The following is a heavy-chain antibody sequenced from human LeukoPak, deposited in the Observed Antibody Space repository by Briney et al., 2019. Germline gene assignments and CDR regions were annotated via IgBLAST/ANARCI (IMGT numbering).Heavy chain of an antibody. CDR2: ISSSSTYI. V-gene: IGHV3-21*01. CDR3: ARDLVERFHY. J-gene: IGHJ4*02. D-gene: IGHD3-16*01. CDR1: GFTFSIYN. Sequence: GGSLRLSCAASGFTFSIYNMSWVRQAPGKGLEWVSFISSSSTYIYYGDSVKGRFTISSDNAKNSLYLQMNSLRADDTAVYYCARDLVERFHYWGQGTLVTVSS.